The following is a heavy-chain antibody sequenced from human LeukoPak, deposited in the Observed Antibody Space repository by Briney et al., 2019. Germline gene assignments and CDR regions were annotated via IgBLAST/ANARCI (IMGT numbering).Heavy chain of an antibody. CDR2: ISSGGST. Sequence: GGSLRLSCAAAGFTFNNYAMSWVRQAPGKGLKWVSGISSGGSTYYADSVKGRFTNSRGNYKNTLYLQMNSLRAEDTAVYYCAKDTYSTSPYYFDYWGQGTLVTVSS. CDR1: GFTFNNYA. D-gene: IGHD1-26*01. J-gene: IGHJ4*02. CDR3: AKDTYSTSPYYFDY. V-gene: IGHV3-23*01.